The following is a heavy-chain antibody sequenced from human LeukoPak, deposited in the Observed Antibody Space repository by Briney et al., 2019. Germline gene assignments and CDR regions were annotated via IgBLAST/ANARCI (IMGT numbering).Heavy chain of an antibody. Sequence: GGSLRLSCEASEFTFSRFSMSWIRQPPGTGLEWVSTLSGSGGATYYADSVKGRFTTSRDNSKDTLYLQMDNLRADDTAVYYCAKHLGSHSFLFYVMDVWGKGTSVIVSS. V-gene: IGHV3-23*01. CDR3: AKHLGSHSFLFYVMDV. D-gene: IGHD3-16*01. CDR2: LSGSGGAT. J-gene: IGHJ6*03. CDR1: EFTFSRFS.